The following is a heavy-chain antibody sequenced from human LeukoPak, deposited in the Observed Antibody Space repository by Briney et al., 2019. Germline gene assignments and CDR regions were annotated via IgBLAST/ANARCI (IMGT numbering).Heavy chain of an antibody. CDR2: INGDGTKI. CDR3: SAWFGDPCSH. J-gene: IGHJ4*02. V-gene: IGHV3-74*03. D-gene: IGHD3-10*01. CDR1: GFSFSSHW. Sequence: PGGSLRLFCAASGFSFSSHWIHWVRQPPGKSPVWVSRINGDGTKITYADFVKGRFSVSRDNAKNTLYLQMSSLAAEDTAVYYCSAWFGDPCSHWGQGTLVIVSS.